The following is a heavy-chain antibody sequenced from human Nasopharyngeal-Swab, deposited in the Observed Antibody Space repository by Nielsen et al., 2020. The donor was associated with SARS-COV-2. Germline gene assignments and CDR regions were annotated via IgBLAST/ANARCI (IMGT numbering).Heavy chain of an antibody. CDR1: GFSLSAYW. D-gene: IGHD6-13*01. CDR3: ANRRGSSWHPYCFDY. V-gene: IGHV3-23*01. J-gene: IGHJ4*02. CDR2: ISESGGAT. Sequence: GESLKISCVASGFSLSAYWMSWVRQAPGKGLEWVSTISESGGATNYADSVKGRFTISRDNSENTLYMQMNSLRAEDTAVYYCANRRGSSWHPYCFDYWGQGILVTVSS.